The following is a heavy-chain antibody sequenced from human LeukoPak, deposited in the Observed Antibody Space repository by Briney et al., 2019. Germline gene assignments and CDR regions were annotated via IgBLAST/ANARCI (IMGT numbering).Heavy chain of an antibody. V-gene: IGHV4-59*01. CDR3: ARGRSNYYGMDV. J-gene: IGHJ6*02. CDR2: IYYNGNT. Sequence: SETLSLTCSVSDGSINSYYWNWIRRPPGKGLEWIGYIYYNGNTSYSPPLKSRVTMSVDTSKNLFSLKVSSVIAADTAVYYCARGRSNYYGMDVWGQGTTVTVSS. CDR1: DGSINSYY. D-gene: IGHD1-26*01.